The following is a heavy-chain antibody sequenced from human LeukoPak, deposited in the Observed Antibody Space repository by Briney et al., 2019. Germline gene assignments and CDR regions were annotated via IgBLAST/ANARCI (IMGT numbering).Heavy chain of an antibody. D-gene: IGHD6-19*01. CDR2: IWYDGSNK. CDR3: ARWARIAVAGRGMDV. Sequence: GGSLRLSCAASGFTFSSYGMHWVRQAPGKGLEWVAVIWYDGSNKYYADSVKGRFTISRDNAKNSLYLQMNSLRAEDTAVYYCARWARIAVAGRGMDVWGKGTTVTVSS. V-gene: IGHV3-33*01. CDR1: GFTFSSYG. J-gene: IGHJ6*04.